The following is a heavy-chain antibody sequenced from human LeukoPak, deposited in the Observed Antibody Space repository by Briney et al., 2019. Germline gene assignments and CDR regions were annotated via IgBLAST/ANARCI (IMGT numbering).Heavy chain of an antibody. D-gene: IGHD2/OR15-2a*01. CDR2: TYYRSKWNN. CDR1: GDSVSGKSAVA. J-gene: IGHJ4*02. Sequence: SQTLSLACAISGDSVSGKSAVAWNWLRQSPSRGLEWLGGTYYRSKWNNDYAVSVKSRITINPDTSKNQFSLHLNSVTPEDTAVYYCARGRNSGFDYWGQGTLVTVSS. V-gene: IGHV6-1*01. CDR3: ARGRNSGFDY.